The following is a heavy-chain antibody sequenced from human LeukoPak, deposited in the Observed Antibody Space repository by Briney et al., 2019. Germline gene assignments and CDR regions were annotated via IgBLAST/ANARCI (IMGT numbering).Heavy chain of an antibody. J-gene: IGHJ4*02. CDR3: ARGVRYCSSDSCYMLDY. V-gene: IGHV1-8*01. CDR1: GYTSPSYD. D-gene: IGHD2-2*02. Sequence: ASLKVSCKASGYTSPSYDTNSVRQAPGQALECMAWMNPNSGNTGYVQKFQGRVTMTRNTSISTAYMELSSLRSEDTAVYYCARGVRYCSSDSCYMLDYWGQGTLVTVSS. CDR2: MNPNSGNT.